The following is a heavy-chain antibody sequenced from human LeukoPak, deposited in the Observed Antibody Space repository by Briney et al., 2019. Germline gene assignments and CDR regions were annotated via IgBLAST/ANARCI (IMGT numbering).Heavy chain of an antibody. CDR3: AKDDSCSPHFDY. J-gene: IGHJ4*02. D-gene: IGHD6-6*01. CDR2: ISGSGGST. V-gene: IGHV3-23*01. CDR1: GFTFSSYA. Sequence: GGSLRLSCAASGFTFSSYAMSWVRQAPGKGLEWVSAISGSGGSTYYADSVKGRFTISRDNSKNTLYLQMNSLRAEDTAVYYRAKDDSCSPHFDYWGQGTLVTVSS.